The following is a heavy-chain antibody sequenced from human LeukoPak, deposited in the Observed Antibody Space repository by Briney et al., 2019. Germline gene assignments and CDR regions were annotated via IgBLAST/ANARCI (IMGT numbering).Heavy chain of an antibody. D-gene: IGHD3-10*01. J-gene: IGHJ3*02. CDR3: ARANYYGSGRAAFDI. CDR2: INSDGSST. Sequence: GGSLRLSCAASGFTFSSYWMHWVRHAPGKGLVWVSHINSDGSSTSYADSVKGRFTISRDKAKNTLYLQMNSLRAEDTAVYYCARANYYGSGRAAFDIWGEGTMVTVSS. CDR1: GFTFSSYW. V-gene: IGHV3-74*01.